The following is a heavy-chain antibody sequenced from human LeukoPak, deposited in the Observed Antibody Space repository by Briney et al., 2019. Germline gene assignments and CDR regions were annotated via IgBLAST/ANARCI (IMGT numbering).Heavy chain of an antibody. J-gene: IGHJ4*02. CDR1: GYTLTELS. CDR2: FDPEGGET. Sequence: ASVKVSCKVSGYTLTELSMHWVRQAPGKGLEWMGGFDPEGGETIYAQKFQGRVTMTEDTSTDTAYMELSSLRSEDTAVYYCATLADSGSYPLDYWGQGTLVTVSS. CDR3: ATLADSGSYPLDY. D-gene: IGHD1-26*01. V-gene: IGHV1-24*01.